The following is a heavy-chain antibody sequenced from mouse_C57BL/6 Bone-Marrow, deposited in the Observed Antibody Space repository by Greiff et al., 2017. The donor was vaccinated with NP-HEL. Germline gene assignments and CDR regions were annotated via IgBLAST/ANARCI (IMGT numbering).Heavy chain of an antibody. D-gene: IGHD2-4*01. V-gene: IGHV2-2*01. CDR2: IWSGGST. Sequence: VQRVESGPGLVQPSQSLSITCTVSGFSLTSYGVHWVRQSPGKGLEWLGVIWSGGSTDYNAAFISRLSISKDNSKSQVFFKMNSLQADDTAIYYCASYYDAWFAYWGQGTLVTVSA. J-gene: IGHJ3*01. CDR1: GFSLTSYG. CDR3: ASYYDAWFAY.